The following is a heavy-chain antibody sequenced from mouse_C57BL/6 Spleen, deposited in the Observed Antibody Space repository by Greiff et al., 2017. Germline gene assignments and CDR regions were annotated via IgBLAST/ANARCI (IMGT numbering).Heavy chain of an antibody. D-gene: IGHD1-1*01. V-gene: IGHV10-1*01. CDR1: GFSFNTYA. Sequence: DVKLVESGGGLVQPKGSLKLSCAASGFSFNTYAMNWVRQAPGKGLEWVARIRSKSNNYATYYADSVKDRFTISRDDSESMLYLQMNNLKTEDTAMYYCVRNSPYYYGSPFYFDYWGQGTTLTVSS. CDR2: IRSKSNNYAT. J-gene: IGHJ2*01. CDR3: VRNSPYYYGSPFYFDY.